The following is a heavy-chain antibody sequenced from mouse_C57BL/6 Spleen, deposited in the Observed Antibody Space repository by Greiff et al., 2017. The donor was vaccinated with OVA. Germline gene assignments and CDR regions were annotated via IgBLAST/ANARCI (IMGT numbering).Heavy chain of an antibody. J-gene: IGHJ3*01. CDR1: GYTFTDYY. D-gene: IGHD2-5*01. Sequence: EVQLQQSGPELVKPGASVKISCKASGYTFTDYYMNWVKQSHGKSLEWIGDINPNNGGTSYNQKFKGKATLTVDKSSSTAYMELRSLTSEDSAVYYCASYSNYVGFAYWGQGTLVTVSA. V-gene: IGHV1-26*01. CDR2: INPNNGGT. CDR3: ASYSNYVGFAY.